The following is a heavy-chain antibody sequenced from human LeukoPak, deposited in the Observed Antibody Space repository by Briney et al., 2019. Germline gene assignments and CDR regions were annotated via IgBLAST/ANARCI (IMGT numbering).Heavy chain of an antibody. D-gene: IGHD5-24*01. CDR1: GGSISSYY. V-gene: IGHV4-59*01. CDR3: ARDAKTRDGYPYYYYYYYMDV. J-gene: IGHJ6*03. CDR2: IYYSGST. Sequence: PSETLSLTCTVSGGSISSYYWSWIRQPPGKGLDWIGYIYYSGSTNYNPSLKSRVTISVDTSKNQFSLKLSSVTAAGTAVYYCARDAKTRDGYPYYYYYYYMDVWGKGTTVTVSS.